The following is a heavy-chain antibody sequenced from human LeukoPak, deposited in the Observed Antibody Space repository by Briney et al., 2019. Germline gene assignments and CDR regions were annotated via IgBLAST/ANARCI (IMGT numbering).Heavy chain of an antibody. D-gene: IGHD3-10*01. J-gene: IGHJ4*02. CDR3: ARQAYYSPSGSWTGFDF. Sequence: SETLSLTCTVSGDSSGGYYWTWIRQPPGKGLEWIGYIHTSGGTNYNPSLKSRVTMSVDTSKNQFSLKLTSVTAADTAVYFCARQAYYSPSGSWTGFDFWGQGTLASVSS. CDR1: GDSSGGYY. V-gene: IGHV4-4*09. CDR2: IHTSGGT.